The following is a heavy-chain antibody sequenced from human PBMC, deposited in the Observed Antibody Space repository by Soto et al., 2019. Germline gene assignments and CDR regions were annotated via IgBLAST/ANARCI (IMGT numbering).Heavy chain of an antibody. CDR3: ARQEAQANYANVAFDI. CDR1: GYSFTSYW. Sequence: GESLKISCKGSGYSFTSYWIGWVRQMPGKGLEWMGIIYPGDSDTRYSPSFQGQVTISADKSISTAYLQWSSLKASDTAMYYCARQEAQANYANVAFDIWSQGTMVT. D-gene: IGHD4-4*01. V-gene: IGHV5-51*01. CDR2: IYPGDSDT. J-gene: IGHJ3*02.